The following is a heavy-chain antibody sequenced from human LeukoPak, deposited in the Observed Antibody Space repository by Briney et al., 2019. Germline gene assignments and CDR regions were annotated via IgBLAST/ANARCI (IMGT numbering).Heavy chain of an antibody. CDR1: GGSISSYY. CDR3: ARDFPFTIFGVVAADYYYYYMDV. D-gene: IGHD3-3*01. Sequence: SETLSLTCTVSGGSISSYYWSWIRQPPGKGLEWIGYIYYSGSTNYNPSLKSRVTISVDTSKNQFSLKLSSVTAADTAVYYCARDFPFTIFGVVAADYYYYYMDVWGKGTTVTVSS. V-gene: IGHV4-59*12. CDR2: IYYSGST. J-gene: IGHJ6*03.